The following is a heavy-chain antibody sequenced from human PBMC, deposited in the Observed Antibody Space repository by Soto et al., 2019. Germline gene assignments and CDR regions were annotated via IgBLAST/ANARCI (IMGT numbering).Heavy chain of an antibody. Sequence: DVQLVESGGGLVQPGGSLRLSCAASGFTFSSFWMHWVRQDPGKGLVWVSRINGDGSSTNYADSVKGRFTISRDNAKNTLYLQMNSLRAEDTAIDYCVRDNAATSDLFDHWGQGTLVTVSS. V-gene: IGHV3-74*01. D-gene: IGHD6-13*01. CDR2: INGDGSST. CDR1: GFTFSSFW. CDR3: VRDNAATSDLFDH. J-gene: IGHJ4*02.